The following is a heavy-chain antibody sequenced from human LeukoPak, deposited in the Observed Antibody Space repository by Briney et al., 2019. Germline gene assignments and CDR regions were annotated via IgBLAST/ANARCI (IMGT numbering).Heavy chain of an antibody. J-gene: IGHJ6*03. Sequence: GGSLRLSCEVSGSGFTFGNFAMSWVRQAPGKGLEWVSGISGSGYYTYYADSVKGRFAISRDNSKNTLYIQMNSLRAEDTAVYYCAKDGSWGDYYFYFYMDVWGKGTTVIVSS. CDR1: GSGFTFGNFA. V-gene: IGHV3-23*01. D-gene: IGHD3-16*01. CDR3: AKDGSWGDYYFYFYMDV. CDR2: ISGSGYYT.